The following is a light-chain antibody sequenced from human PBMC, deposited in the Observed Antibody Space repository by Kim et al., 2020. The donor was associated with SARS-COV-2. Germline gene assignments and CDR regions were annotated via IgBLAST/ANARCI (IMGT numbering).Light chain of an antibody. V-gene: IGLV3-21*04. CDR3: QVWDSASDHVI. J-gene: IGLJ2*01. CDR1: NIATKS. Sequence: SYELTQPPSVSVAPGKTARVTCGGNNIATKSVYWYQQKPGQAPLVVIFYDTDRPSGIPERFSGSNSGNTATLTISRVEAGDEADYYCQVWDSASDHVIFGGGTKVTVL. CDR2: YDT.